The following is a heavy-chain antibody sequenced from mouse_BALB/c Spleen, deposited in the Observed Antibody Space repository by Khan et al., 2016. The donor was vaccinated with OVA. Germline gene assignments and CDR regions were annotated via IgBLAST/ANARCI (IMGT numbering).Heavy chain of an antibody. J-gene: IGHJ4*01. Sequence: QVQLQQSGPGLVAPSQSLSITCTVSGFSLTDYGVGWIRQPPGKGLEWLGVIWGGGTTYYNSALKSRLSISKDNSKSQVFLKMNSLQTDDTAMYXCAKLLWSHYYAMNYWGQGTSVTVSS. CDR1: GFSLTDYG. CDR2: IWGGGTT. D-gene: IGHD1-1*02. V-gene: IGHV2-6-5*01. CDR3: AKLLWSHYYAMNY.